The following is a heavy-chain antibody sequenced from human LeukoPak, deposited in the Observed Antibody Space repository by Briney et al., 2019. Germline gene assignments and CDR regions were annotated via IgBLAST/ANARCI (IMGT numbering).Heavy chain of an antibody. CDR2: IYYSGST. J-gene: IGHJ4*02. V-gene: IGHV4-31*03. D-gene: IGHD6-13*01. CDR3: ASTRIAAAGAPAYYFDN. Sequence: SETLSLTCTVSGDSISSRGYYWSWIRQHPGKGLGWIGYIYYSGSTYYNPSLKSRLTLSVDTSKNQFSLKVNSVTAADTAVYYCASTRIAAAGAPAYYFDNWGQGTQVTVSS. CDR1: GDSISSRGYY.